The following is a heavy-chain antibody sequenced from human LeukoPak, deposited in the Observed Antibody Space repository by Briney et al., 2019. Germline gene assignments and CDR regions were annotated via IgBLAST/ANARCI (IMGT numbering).Heavy chain of an antibody. J-gene: IGHJ4*02. V-gene: IGHV4-59*01. CDR3: AREVVGQLDY. D-gene: IGHD6-13*01. Sequence: SETLSLTCTVSGGSISSYYWSWIRQPPGKGLEWIGYIYYSGSTNYNPSLKSRVTISVDTSKNQFSLKLSSVTAADTAVYYCAREVVGQLDYWGQGTLVTVSS. CDR2: IYYSGST. CDR1: GGSISSYY.